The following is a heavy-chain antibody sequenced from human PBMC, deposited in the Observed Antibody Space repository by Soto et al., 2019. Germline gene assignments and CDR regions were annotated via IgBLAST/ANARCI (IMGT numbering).Heavy chain of an antibody. V-gene: IGHV4-34*01. J-gene: IGHJ4*02. CDR2: INHSGST. CDR1: DGSFSGYY. Sequence: QVQLQQWGAGLLKPSETLSLTCAVYDGSFSGYYWSWIRQPPGKGLEWIGEINHSGSTNYNPSLKSRVTISVDTSKNQFSLKLSSVTAADTAGYYCARLEGVRGVYYYFDYWGQGTLVTVSS. D-gene: IGHD3-10*01. CDR3: ARLEGVRGVYYYFDY.